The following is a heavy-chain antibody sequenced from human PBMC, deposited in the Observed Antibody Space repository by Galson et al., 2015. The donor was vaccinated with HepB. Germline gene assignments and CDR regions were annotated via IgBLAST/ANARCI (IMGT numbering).Heavy chain of an antibody. Sequence: QSGAEVTKPGESLKISCKGSGYSFTSYWIGWVRQMPGKGLEWMGIIYPGDSDTRYSPSFQGQVTISADKSISTAYLQWSSLKASDTAMYYCARLGPRGGYVSYYYYGMDVWGQGTTVTVSS. CDR2: IYPGDSDT. CDR3: ARLGPRGGYVSYYYYGMDV. D-gene: IGHD5-12*01. J-gene: IGHJ6*02. CDR1: GYSFTSYW. V-gene: IGHV5-51*01.